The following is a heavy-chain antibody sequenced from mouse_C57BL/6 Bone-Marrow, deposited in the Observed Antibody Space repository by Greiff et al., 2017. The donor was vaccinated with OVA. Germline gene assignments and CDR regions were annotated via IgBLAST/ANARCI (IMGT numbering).Heavy chain of an antibody. CDR3: ASALITTYAMDY. CDR2: IDPSDSYT. J-gene: IGHJ4*01. V-gene: IGHV1-59*01. Sequence: VQLQQPGAELVRPGTSVKLSCKASGYTFTSYWMHWVKQRPGQGLEWIGVIDPSDSYTNYNQKFKGKATLTVDPSSSTAYMQLSSLTSEDSAVYYCASALITTYAMDYWGQGTSVTVSS. D-gene: IGHD1-1*01. CDR1: GYTFTSYW.